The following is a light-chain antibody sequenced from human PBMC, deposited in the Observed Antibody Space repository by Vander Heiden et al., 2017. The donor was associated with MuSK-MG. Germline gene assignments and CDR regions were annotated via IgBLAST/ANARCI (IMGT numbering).Light chain of an antibody. Sequence: IVMTQSPDSLAVSLGERATINCRSSQNLLRVSDNKNHLAWFKQKSGQPPELLIYRASTRRSGVPDRVSGSGSGTDFTLTIANFQAEDVAVYYCHQDDSSLQTFGQRTKVEIK. CDR2: RAS. CDR3: HQDDSSLQT. J-gene: IGKJ1*01. V-gene: IGKV4-1*01. CDR1: QNLLRVSDNKNH.